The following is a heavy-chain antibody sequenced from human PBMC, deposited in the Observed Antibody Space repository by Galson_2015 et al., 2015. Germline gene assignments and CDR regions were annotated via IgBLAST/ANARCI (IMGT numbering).Heavy chain of an antibody. CDR2: SYPGDPDT. CDR3: ARRYCSGGSCYSLDY. V-gene: IGHV5-51*01. J-gene: IGHJ4*02. Sequence: QSGAEVKKPGESLKISCKGSGYSFTGYGIGWVRQWPGKGLEGMGISYPGDPDTRYSPSFQGQVTISADKSISTAYLQWSSLKASDTAMYYCARRYCSGGSCYSLDYWGQGTLVTVSS. D-gene: IGHD2-15*01. CDR1: GYSFTGYG.